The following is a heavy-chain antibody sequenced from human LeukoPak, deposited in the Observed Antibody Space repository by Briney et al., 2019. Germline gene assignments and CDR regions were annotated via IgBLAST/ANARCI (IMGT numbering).Heavy chain of an antibody. Sequence: ASVKVSCKASGYTFTAYYMHWVRQAPGQGLEWMGWINPNTGGTNCAQNFQGRVTMTRDTSISTAYLELSRLKSDDTAVYYCARSWAIDFWGQGTLVTVSS. CDR2: INPNTGGT. CDR1: GYTFTAYY. CDR3: ARSWAIDF. V-gene: IGHV1-2*02. J-gene: IGHJ4*02. D-gene: IGHD7-27*01.